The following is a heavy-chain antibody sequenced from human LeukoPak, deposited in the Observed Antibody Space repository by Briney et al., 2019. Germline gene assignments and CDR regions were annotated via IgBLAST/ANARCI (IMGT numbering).Heavy chain of an antibody. CDR2: INPNSGGT. D-gene: IGHD2-2*01. J-gene: IGHJ4*02. V-gene: IGHV1-2*02. Sequence: GASVKVSCKASGYTFTGYYMHWVRQAPGQGLEWMGWINPNSGGTNYAQKFQGRVTMTRDTSISTAYMELSRLRSDDTAVYYCARVSIVPAAQSDYWGQGTLVTVSS. CDR3: ARVSIVPAAQSDY. CDR1: GYTFTGYY.